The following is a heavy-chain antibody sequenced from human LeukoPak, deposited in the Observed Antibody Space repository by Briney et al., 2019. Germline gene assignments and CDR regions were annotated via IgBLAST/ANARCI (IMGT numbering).Heavy chain of an antibody. CDR3: ARGYYDSGSHIDAFDI. D-gene: IGHD3-10*01. J-gene: IGHJ3*02. CDR1: GGSISNYY. V-gene: IGHV4-59*01. CDR2: IYYSGST. Sequence: SETLSLTCTVSGGSISNYYWSWIRQPPGKGLDWMGYIYYSGSTNYNPSLKSRVTISVDTSKSQFSLKLSSVTAADTAVYYCARGYYDSGSHIDAFDIWGQGTMVTVS.